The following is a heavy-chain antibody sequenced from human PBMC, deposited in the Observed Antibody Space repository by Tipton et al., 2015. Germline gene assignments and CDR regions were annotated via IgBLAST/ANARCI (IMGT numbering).Heavy chain of an antibody. D-gene: IGHD3-3*01. CDR2: INHTGST. Sequence: TLSLTCVVYGGSFSGYYWSWIRQPLGKGLEWIGEINHTGSTNKNPSLKSRVSISVDTSKNQFSLKVTSVTAADTAVYYCARGFFGERFLEWSPRGYYAMDVWGQGTTVTVSS. CDR1: GGSFSGYY. CDR3: ARGFFGERFLEWSPRGYYAMDV. J-gene: IGHJ6*02. V-gene: IGHV4-34*01.